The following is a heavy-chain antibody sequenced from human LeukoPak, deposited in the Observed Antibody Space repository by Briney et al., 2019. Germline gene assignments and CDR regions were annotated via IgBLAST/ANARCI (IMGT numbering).Heavy chain of an antibody. D-gene: IGHD3-22*01. Sequence: PSETLSLTCAVYGGSFSGYYWSWIRQPPGKGLEWIGEINRSGSTNYNPSLKSRVTISVDTSKNQFSLKLSSVTAADTAVYYCAAYYYDSSGYYFLDYWGQGTLSPSPQ. J-gene: IGHJ4*02. V-gene: IGHV4-34*01. CDR2: INRSGST. CDR1: GGSFSGYY. CDR3: AAYYYDSSGYYFLDY.